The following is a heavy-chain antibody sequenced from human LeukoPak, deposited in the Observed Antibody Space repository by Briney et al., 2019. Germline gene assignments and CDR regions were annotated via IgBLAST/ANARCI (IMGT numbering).Heavy chain of an antibody. CDR2: INPNSGGT. Sequence: YXFTGYYMHWXRQAPGQGLEWMGWINPNSGGTNYAQKFQGRVTMTRDTSISTAYMELSRLRSDDTAVYYCAVSPYCSSTSCYTTDASDIWGQGTMVTVSS. CDR3: AVSPYCSSTSCYTTDASDI. V-gene: IGHV1-2*02. CDR1: YXFTGYY. D-gene: IGHD2-2*02. J-gene: IGHJ3*02.